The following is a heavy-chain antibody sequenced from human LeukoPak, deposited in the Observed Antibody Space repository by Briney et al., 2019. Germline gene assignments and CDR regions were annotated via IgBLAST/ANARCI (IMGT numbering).Heavy chain of an antibody. V-gene: IGHV3-30*18. D-gene: IGHD3-3*01. Sequence: GGSLRLSCAASGFTFSSSAMHWVRQAPGKGLEWVAVISYDESNKYYADSVKGRFTISRDNSKNTLYLQMNSLRAEDTAVYYCAKERYDFWSGYYLPPYNFDYWGQGTLVTVSS. CDR3: AKERYDFWSGYYLPPYNFDY. CDR2: ISYDESNK. J-gene: IGHJ4*02. CDR1: GFTFSSSA.